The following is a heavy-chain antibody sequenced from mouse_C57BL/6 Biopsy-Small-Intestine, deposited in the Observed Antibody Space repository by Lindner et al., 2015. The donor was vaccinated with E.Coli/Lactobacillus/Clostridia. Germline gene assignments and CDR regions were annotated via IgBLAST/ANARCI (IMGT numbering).Heavy chain of an antibody. V-gene: IGHV1-47*01. Sequence: VQLQESGAELVKPGASVKMSCKASGYTFTTYPIEWMKQNHGKSLEWIGNFHPYNDDTMYNEKFKGKATLTVEESSSTVYLELSRLTSDDSAVYYCARGSYCYAMDYWGQGTSVTVSS. CDR2: FHPYNDDT. CDR3: ARGSYCYAMDY. J-gene: IGHJ4*01. CDR1: GYTFTTYP.